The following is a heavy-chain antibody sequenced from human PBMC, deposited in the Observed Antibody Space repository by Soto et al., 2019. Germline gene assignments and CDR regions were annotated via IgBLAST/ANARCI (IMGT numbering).Heavy chain of an antibody. CDR1: GFTFSSYW. Sequence: AGGSLRLSCAASGFTFSSYWMSWVRQAPGKGLEWVANIKQDGSEKYYVDSVKGRFTISRHNAKNSLYLQMNSLRAEDTAVYYCARVLGGAWFSYYFDYWGQGTLVTVSS. V-gene: IGHV3-7*01. CDR3: ARVLGGAWFSYYFDY. D-gene: IGHD3-10*01. CDR2: IKQDGSEK. J-gene: IGHJ4*02.